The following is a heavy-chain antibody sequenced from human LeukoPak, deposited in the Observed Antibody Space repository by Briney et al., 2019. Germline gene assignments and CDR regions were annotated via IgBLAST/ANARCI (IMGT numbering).Heavy chain of an antibody. V-gene: IGHV1-69*04. CDR1: GGTFSSYA. D-gene: IGHD6-13*01. CDR3: ARDDSSSPGTFDY. J-gene: IGHJ4*02. Sequence: SVKVPCKASGGTFSSYAISWVRQAPGQGLEWMGRIIPILGIANYAQKFQGRVTITADKSTSTAYMELSSLRSEDTAVYYCARDDSSSPGTFDYWGQGTLVTVSS. CDR2: IIPILGIA.